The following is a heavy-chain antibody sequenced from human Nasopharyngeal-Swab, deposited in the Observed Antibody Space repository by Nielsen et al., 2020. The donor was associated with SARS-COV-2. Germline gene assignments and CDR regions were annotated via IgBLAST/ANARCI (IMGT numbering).Heavy chain of an antibody. Sequence: GGSLRLSCAASGFTFSSYDLLWVRQATGKGLEWVSAIATAGDTYYPGSVKGRFTISRENAKNSLYLQMNSLRAGDTAVYYCARGDYGDYYYFDYWGQGTLVTVSS. CDR2: IATAGDT. CDR1: GFTFSSYD. J-gene: IGHJ4*02. CDR3: ARGDYGDYYYFDY. V-gene: IGHV3-13*01. D-gene: IGHD4-17*01.